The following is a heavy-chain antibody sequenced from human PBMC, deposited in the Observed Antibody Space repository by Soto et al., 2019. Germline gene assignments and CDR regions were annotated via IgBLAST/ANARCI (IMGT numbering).Heavy chain of an antibody. J-gene: IGHJ1*01. CDR1: GASIGSGGW. V-gene: IGHV4-4*02. Sequence: SETLSLTCAVSGASIGSGGWWSWFRQPPGKGLEWIAEINDGGNTNYSPSLKSRVSISVDKSKNQFSLKLSFVTAADTAVYYCARGRGGVQHWGQGTLVTVSS. CDR2: INDGGNT. CDR3: ARGRGGVQH. D-gene: IGHD3-10*01.